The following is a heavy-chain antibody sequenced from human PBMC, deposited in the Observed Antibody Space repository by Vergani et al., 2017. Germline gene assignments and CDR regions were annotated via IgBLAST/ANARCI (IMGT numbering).Heavy chain of an antibody. J-gene: IGHJ4*02. V-gene: IGHV4-59*01. CDR3: ARQYCSGGSCYFNYFDY. Sequence: QVQLQESGPGLVKPSETLSLTCTVSGGSISSYYWSWIRQPPGKGLEWIGYIYYSGSTNYNPSLKSRVTISVDPSKNQFSLKLSSVTAADTAVYYCARQYCSGGSCYFNYFDYWGQGTLVTVSS. CDR1: GGSISSYY. CDR2: IYYSGST. D-gene: IGHD2-15*01.